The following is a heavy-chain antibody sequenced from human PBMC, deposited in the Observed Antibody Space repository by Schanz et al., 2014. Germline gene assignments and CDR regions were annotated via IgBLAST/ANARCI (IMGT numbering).Heavy chain of an antibody. D-gene: IGHD5-12*01. CDR3: ARAFGGYDPAGALDY. CDR1: GYTTFTDYY. V-gene: IGHV1-2*04. CDR2: INPNSGDT. Sequence: VQLEQSGAEVKKPGSSMKVSCKASGYTTFTDYYIHWVRQAPGQGLEWMGWINPNSGDTNYAQKFQGWVTMTRDTSISTAYMELSRLKSDDTAVYYCARAFGGYDPAGALDYWGQGTLVTVSS. J-gene: IGHJ4*02.